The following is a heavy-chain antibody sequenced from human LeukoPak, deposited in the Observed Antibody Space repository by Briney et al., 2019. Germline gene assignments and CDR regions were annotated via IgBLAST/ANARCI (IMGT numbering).Heavy chain of an antibody. D-gene: IGHD2-2*01. V-gene: IGHV1-18*01. CDR3: ARVDGRYCSSTSCYAWDH. CDR2: ISAYNGNT. J-gene: IGHJ4*02. CDR1: GYTFTNHG. Sequence: GASVTVSCKASGYTFTNHGINWVRQAPGQGLEWMGWISAYNGNTNYAQKVQGRVTMTADTSTSTAYMELRSLRSDDTAVYYCARVDGRYCSSTSCYAWDHWGQGTLVTVSS.